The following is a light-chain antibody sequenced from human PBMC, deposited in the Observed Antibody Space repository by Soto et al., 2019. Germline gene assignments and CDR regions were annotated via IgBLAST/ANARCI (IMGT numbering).Light chain of an antibody. V-gene: IGLV1-40*01. CDR1: GSNIGAPYD. Sequence: QSVLTQPPSLSGAPGQRVTISCTGSGSNIGAPYDVHWYQHLPGTAPKLLIYGSTNRPSGVPGRFSGSKSGNTASLAISGLQAEDEADYYCSSYTSSSTVVFGGGTKLTVL. CDR3: SSYTSSSTVV. J-gene: IGLJ2*01. CDR2: GST.